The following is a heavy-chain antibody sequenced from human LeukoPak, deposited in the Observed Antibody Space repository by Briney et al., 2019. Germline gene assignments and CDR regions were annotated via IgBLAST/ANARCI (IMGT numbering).Heavy chain of an antibody. V-gene: IGHV4-34*01. CDR1: GGSFSGYY. Sequence: SETLSLTCAVYGGSFSGYYWSWIRQPPGKGLEWLGEINHSGSTNYNPSLKSRVTISVDTSKNQFSLKLSSVTAADTAVYYCSSGYSSGWYGRYFDYWGQGTLVTVSS. CDR3: SSGYSSGWYGRYFDY. D-gene: IGHD6-19*01. CDR2: INHSGST. J-gene: IGHJ4*02.